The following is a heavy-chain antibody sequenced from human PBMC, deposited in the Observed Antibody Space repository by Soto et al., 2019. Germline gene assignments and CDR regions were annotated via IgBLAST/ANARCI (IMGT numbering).Heavy chain of an antibody. CDR1: GYTFNSYG. CDR3: AWGPTVGDI. CDR2: IRVKNGNT. D-gene: IGHD7-27*01. J-gene: IGHJ3*02. Sequence: QVQLVQSGGAVKKPGASVQVSCKASGYTFNSYGISWVRQAPGQGLEWMGWIRVKNGNTNYAQNFQGRFTMTTGTCTSTAYMELRSLRSDDTAVYYCAWGPTVGDIWGQGTMVTVSS. V-gene: IGHV1-18*01.